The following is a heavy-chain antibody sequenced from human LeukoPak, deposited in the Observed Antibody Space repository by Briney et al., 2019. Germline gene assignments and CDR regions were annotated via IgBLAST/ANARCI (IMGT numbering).Heavy chain of an antibody. D-gene: IGHD3-16*01. CDR2: IYYSGTT. CDR3: ARDLGVD. V-gene: IGHV4-39*07. J-gene: IGHJ4*02. Sequence: SETLSLTCTVSGGSISSSSYYWDWIRQPPGKGLEWIGTIYYSGTTYYNPSLKSRVTISVDTSKNQFSLKLNSVTAADTAIYYCARDLGVDWGQGTLVTISS. CDR1: GGSISSSSYY.